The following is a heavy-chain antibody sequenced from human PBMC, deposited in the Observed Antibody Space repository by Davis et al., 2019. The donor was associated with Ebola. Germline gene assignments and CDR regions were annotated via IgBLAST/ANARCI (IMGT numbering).Heavy chain of an antibody. Sequence: GESLKISCAASGFTFSSHYMNWVRQAPGKGLEWVSSISSGSSYIYYADSVKGRFTISRDNAKNSLYLQMNSLRAEDTAVYYCARDGYSSSWFDYWGQGTLVTVSS. CDR3: ARDGYSSSWFDY. D-gene: IGHD6-13*01. CDR2: ISSGSSYI. J-gene: IGHJ4*02. CDR1: GFTFSSHY. V-gene: IGHV3-21*01.